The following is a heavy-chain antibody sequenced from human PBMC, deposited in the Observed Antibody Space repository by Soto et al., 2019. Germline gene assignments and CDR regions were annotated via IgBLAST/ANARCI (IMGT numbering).Heavy chain of an antibody. J-gene: IGHJ6*03. CDR3: ARHKWVEKQQPEATYYYYYYMDV. D-gene: IGHD6-13*01. CDR1: GGSISSYY. V-gene: IGHV4-59*08. Sequence: SETLSLTCTVSGGSISSYYWSWIRQPPGKGLEWIGYIYYSGSTNYNPSLKSRVTISVDTSKNQFSLKLSSVTAADTAVYYCARHKWVEKQQPEATYYYYYYMDVWGKGTTVTVSS. CDR2: IYYSGST.